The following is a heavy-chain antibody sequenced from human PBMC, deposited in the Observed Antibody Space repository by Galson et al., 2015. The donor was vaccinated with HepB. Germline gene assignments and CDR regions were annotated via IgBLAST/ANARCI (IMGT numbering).Heavy chain of an antibody. CDR1: GFTFSSYG. J-gene: IGHJ6*02. D-gene: IGHD2-15*01. V-gene: IGHV3-33*01. CDR3: ARERRSGGSCPGYGMDV. Sequence: SLRLSCAASGFTFSSYGMHWVRQAPGKGLEWVAVIWYDGSNKYYADSVKGRFTISRDNSKNTLYLQMNILRAEDTAVYYCARERRSGGSCPGYGMDVWGQGTTVTVSS. CDR2: IWYDGSNK.